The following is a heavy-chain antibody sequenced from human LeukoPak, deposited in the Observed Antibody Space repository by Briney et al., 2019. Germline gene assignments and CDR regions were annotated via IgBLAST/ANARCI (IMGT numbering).Heavy chain of an antibody. CDR1: GDSISSYY. V-gene: IGHV4-59*07. J-gene: IGHJ4*02. CDR2: IYYSGST. CDR3: ARSLRNSNGWFDY. Sequence: ADPLSLTCTVSGDSISSYYESWLRQPPGKGREGLGYIYYSGSTNYKPCLTRGVTISVHTSKNQFSLKLSSVTAADTAVYYCARSLRNSNGWFDYWGQGSLVTVSS. D-gene: IGHD6-19*01.